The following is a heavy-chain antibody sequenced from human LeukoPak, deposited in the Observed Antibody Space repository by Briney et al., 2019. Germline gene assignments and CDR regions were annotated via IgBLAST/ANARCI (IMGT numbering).Heavy chain of an antibody. J-gene: IGHJ5*02. CDR3: ARDLSHSGRFDP. CDR2: IYKNGNT. V-gene: IGHV4-39*07. D-gene: IGHD6-13*01. Sequence: PSETLSLTCTVSGGSISSSSSYWGWIRQPPGKGLEWIGSIYKNGNTYYNPSLKSRVTISVDTSKNQFSLKLSSVTAADTAVYYCARDLSHSGRFDPWGQGTLVTVSS. CDR1: GGSISSSSSY.